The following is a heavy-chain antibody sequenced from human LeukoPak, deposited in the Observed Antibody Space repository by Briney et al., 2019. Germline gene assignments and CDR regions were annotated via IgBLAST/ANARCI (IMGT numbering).Heavy chain of an antibody. CDR3: ARAHYDGDYQYYFDY. V-gene: IGHV4-38-2*01. Sequence: SETLSLTCDVSRYSISSNCYWAWIRQPPGKGLEWLGSIYYSGDTYYNPSLKSRVTCSVDTSKNQFSLKLNSVTAADTAVYYCARAHYDGDYQYYFDYWGEGIPVTVSS. J-gene: IGHJ4*02. CDR2: IYYSGDT. CDR1: RYSISSNCY. D-gene: IGHD4-17*01.